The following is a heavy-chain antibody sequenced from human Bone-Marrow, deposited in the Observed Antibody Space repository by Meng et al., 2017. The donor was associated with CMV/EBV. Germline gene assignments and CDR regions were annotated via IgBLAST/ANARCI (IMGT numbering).Heavy chain of an antibody. D-gene: IGHD3-3*01. CDR3: ARGTYDFWSGYGYYYYYGMDV. Sequence: SVKVSCKASGGTFSSYAISWVRQAPGQGLEWMGGIIPIFGTANYAQKFQGRVTITTDESTSTAYMELSSLRSDDTAVYYCARGTYDFWSGYGYYYYYGMDVWGQGTTVTVSS. J-gene: IGHJ6*02. V-gene: IGHV1-69*05. CDR2: IIPIFGTA. CDR1: GGTFSSYA.